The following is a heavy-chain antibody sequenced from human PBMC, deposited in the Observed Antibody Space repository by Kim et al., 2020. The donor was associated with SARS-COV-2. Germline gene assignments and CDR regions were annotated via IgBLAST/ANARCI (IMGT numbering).Heavy chain of an antibody. CDR2: ISSSSSYI. J-gene: IGHJ5*02. CDR1: GFTFSSYS. CDR3: AREDLGYCSSTSCYTGWFDP. V-gene: IGHV3-21*01. D-gene: IGHD2-2*02. Sequence: GGSLRLSCAASGFTFSSYSMNWVRQAPGKGLEWVSSISSSSSYIYYADSVKGRFTISRDNAKNSLYLQMNSLRAEDTAVYYCAREDLGYCSSTSCYTGWFDPWGQGTLVTVSS.